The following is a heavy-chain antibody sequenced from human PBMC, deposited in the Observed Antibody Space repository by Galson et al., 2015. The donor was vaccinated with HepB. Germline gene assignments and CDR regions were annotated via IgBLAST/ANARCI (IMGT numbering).Heavy chain of an antibody. J-gene: IGHJ4*02. V-gene: IGHV3-73*01. D-gene: IGHD3-22*01. Sequence: SLRLSCAASGFTFSGSAMHWVRQASGKGLEWVGRIRSKANSYATAYAASVKGRFTISRDDSKNTAYLQMNSLKTEDTAVYYCTIWDSSGYSYWGQGTLVTVSS. CDR3: TIWDSSGYSY. CDR1: GFTFSGSA. CDR2: IRSKANSYAT.